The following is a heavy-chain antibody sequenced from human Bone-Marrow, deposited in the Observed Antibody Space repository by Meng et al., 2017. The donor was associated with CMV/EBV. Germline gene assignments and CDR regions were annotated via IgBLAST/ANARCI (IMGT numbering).Heavy chain of an antibody. CDR3: ARVLGYYCSSTSCSLPADWFDP. V-gene: IGHV3-7*01. D-gene: IGHD2-2*01. J-gene: IGHJ5*02. Sequence: YWMSWVRQAPGKGLEWVANIKQDGSEKYYVDSVKGRFTISRDNAKNSLYLQMNSLRAEDTAVYYCARVLGYYCSSTSCSLPADWFDPWGRGTLVTVSS. CDR1: YW. CDR2: IKQDGSEK.